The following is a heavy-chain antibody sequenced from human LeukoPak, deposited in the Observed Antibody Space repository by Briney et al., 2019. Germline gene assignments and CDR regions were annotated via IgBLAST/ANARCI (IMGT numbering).Heavy chain of an antibody. CDR3: ARFRTPAALDY. CDR2: IYNSGST. V-gene: IGHV4-39*07. CDR1: GGSISSRSYY. Sequence: SETLSLTCTVSGGSISSRSYYWGWIRQPPGTGLEWIGSIYNSGSTDYNPSLKSRVTISVATSKNQFSLKLSSVTAADTAVYYCARFRTPAALDYWGQGTLVTVSS. D-gene: IGHD2-2*01. J-gene: IGHJ4*02.